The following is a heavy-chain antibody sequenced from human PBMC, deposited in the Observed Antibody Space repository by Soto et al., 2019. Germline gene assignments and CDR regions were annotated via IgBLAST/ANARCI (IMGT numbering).Heavy chain of an antibody. CDR1: VYTFTNYV. CDR2: ISAYNGNT. CDR3: ARVLTGNYDSSGYSAFDI. V-gene: IGHV1-18*04. Sequence: GASVNDTFKASVYTFTNYVFSWVRQAPCRGREWMGWISAYNGNTNYAQKLQGRVTMTTDTSTSTAYMELRSLRSDDTAVYYCARVLTGNYDSSGYSAFDIWGQGTMVTVSS. D-gene: IGHD3-22*01. J-gene: IGHJ3*02.